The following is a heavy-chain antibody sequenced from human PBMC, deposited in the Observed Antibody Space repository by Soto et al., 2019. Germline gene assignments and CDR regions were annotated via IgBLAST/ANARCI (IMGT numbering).Heavy chain of an antibody. CDR3: VRGMNPLF. Sequence: GGSLRLSCAASGFTLRTYTMNWVRQAPGKGLEWVSSISISSSDRYYADSVRGRFTISRDNAKNALYLQMNSQRADDTAVYFCVRGMNPLFGGQGTLVTVSS. CDR2: ISISSSDR. J-gene: IGHJ4*01. V-gene: IGHV3-21*06. CDR1: GFTLRTYT.